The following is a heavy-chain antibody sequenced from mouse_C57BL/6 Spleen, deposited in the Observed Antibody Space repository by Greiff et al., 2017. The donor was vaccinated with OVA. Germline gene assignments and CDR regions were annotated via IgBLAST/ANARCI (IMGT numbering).Heavy chain of an antibody. CDR2: IDPSDSYT. Sequence: QVQLKQPGAELVMPGASVKLSCKASGYTFTSYWMHWVKQRPGQGLEWIGEIDPSDSYTNYNQKFKGKSTLTVDKSSSTAYMQLSSLTSEDSAVYYCARGLTGYWYFDVWGTGTTVTVSS. J-gene: IGHJ1*03. V-gene: IGHV1-69*01. CDR3: ARGLTGYWYFDV. D-gene: IGHD4-1*01. CDR1: GYTFTSYW.